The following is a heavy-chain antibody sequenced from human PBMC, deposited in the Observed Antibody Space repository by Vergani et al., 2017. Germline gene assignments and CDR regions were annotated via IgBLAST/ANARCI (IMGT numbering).Heavy chain of an antibody. V-gene: IGHV4-61*02. J-gene: IGHJ4*02. CDR1: GGSFSTGGQS. CDR3: ARTESFILRYFHWAL. Sequence: QVQLQESGPGLVKPSQTLSLTCTVSGGSFSTGGQSWTWLRQSAGKGLEWIGNIYHSGGAYYNHSLKGRVTISVDTSKNQFSLEVTSVTAADTAIYFCARTESFILRYFHWALWGQGTLVTVSS. D-gene: IGHD3-9*01. CDR2: IYHSGGA.